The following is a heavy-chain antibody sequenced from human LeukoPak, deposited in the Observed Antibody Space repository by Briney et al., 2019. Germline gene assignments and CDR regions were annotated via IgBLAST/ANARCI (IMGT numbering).Heavy chain of an antibody. V-gene: IGHV4-59*08. CDR3: ARLGFCTGGRCLADF. CDR2: IYYNGHT. CDR1: GDSFSSYC. J-gene: IGHJ4*02. D-gene: IGHD2-15*01. Sequence: TSETLSLTCSVSGDSFSSYCWTWIRQPPGKGLEWIGYIYYNGHTNYNPSLTSRVTISVDTSKNQFSLKLNSVTAADTAVHYCARLGFCTGGRCLADFRGQGTLVTVSS.